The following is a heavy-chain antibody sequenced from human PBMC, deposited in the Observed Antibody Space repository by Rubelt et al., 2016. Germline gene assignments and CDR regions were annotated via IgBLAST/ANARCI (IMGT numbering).Heavy chain of an antibody. V-gene: IGHV4-59*04. CDR3: AGRIGYYGVDV. J-gene: IGHJ6*02. CDR1: GASISSYY. D-gene: IGHD2-15*01. Sequence: QVQLQESGPGLVKPSETLSLTCAVSGASISSYYWSWVRQPPGKGLEWIGSIYSSRSTYYHPSLKSRLALFIAASKDQLSLKRNCVAAADTAVYYCAGRIGYYGVDVWGQGTTVTVSS. CDR2: IYSSRST.